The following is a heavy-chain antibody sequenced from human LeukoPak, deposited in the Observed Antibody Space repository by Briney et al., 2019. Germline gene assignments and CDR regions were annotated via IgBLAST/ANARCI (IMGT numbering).Heavy chain of an antibody. D-gene: IGHD6-13*01. V-gene: IGHV4-61*08. CDR2: IYYSGST. CDR3: VRDEGDGTYFDY. CDR1: GGSISSGDYY. J-gene: IGHJ4*02. Sequence: PSQTLSLTCTVSGGSISSGDYYWRWIRQPPGKGLEWIGYIYYSGSTNYNPSLKSRVTISVDTSKNQFSLKLSSVTAADTAVYYCVRDEGDGTYFDYWGQGTLVTVSS.